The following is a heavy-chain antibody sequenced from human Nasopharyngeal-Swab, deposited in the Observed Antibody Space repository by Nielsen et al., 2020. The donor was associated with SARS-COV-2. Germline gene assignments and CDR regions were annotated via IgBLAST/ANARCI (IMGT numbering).Heavy chain of an antibody. D-gene: IGHD3-9*01. V-gene: IGHV3-74*01. J-gene: IGHJ4*02. CDR3: ARVYDILTGYFDY. CDR1: GFTFSSYW. CDR2: INSDGGST. Sequence: GESLKISCAASGFTFSSYWMHWVRQAPGKGLVWVSRINSDGGSTSYADSVKGRFTISRDNAKNTLYLQMNSLRAEDTAVYYCARVYDILTGYFDYWGQGTLVTVSS.